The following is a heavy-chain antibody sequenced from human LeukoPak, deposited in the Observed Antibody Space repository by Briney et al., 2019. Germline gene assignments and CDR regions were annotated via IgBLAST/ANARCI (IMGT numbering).Heavy chain of an antibody. CDR2: IYSGGRT. CDR3: AKDGPQYSGTYLDY. D-gene: IGHD1-26*01. J-gene: IGHJ4*02. CDR1: GFTVSSSY. V-gene: IGHV3-53*01. Sequence: GGSLRLSCAASGFTVSSSYMSWVRQAPGKGLEWVSVIYSGGRTSYADSVKGRFTISRDNSKNTLYLQMNSLRAEDTAVYYCAKDGPQYSGTYLDYWGQGTLVTVSS.